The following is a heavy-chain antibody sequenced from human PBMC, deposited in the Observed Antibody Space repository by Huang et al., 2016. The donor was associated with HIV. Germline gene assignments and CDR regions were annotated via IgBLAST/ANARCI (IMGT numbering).Heavy chain of an antibody. CDR3: ARERMMSWLDDHDAFDI. J-gene: IGHJ3*02. V-gene: IGHV4-34*01. Sequence: QVQLQQWGAGLLKPSETLSLTCAVYGGSFSGYYWSWIRQSPGKGLEWIGEINHSGSTNYTPSLKSRLTISVDTSKNQFSLKLGSVTAADTAVYYCARERMMSWLDDHDAFDIWGQGTMVTISS. D-gene: IGHD1-1*01. CDR2: INHSGST. CDR1: GGSFSGYY.